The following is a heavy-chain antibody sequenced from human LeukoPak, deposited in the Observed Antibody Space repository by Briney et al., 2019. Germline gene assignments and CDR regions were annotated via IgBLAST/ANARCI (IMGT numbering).Heavy chain of an antibody. CDR2: IFYSGTT. J-gene: IGHJ5*02. CDR3: ARHYMVRGVIWFDP. D-gene: IGHD3-10*01. V-gene: IGHV4-39*01. Sequence: SETLSLTCTVSGGSINSNSYYWGWIRQPPGKGLDWIGSIFYSGTTFYNPSLKSRATISVDTSKNQFSLNLTSVTAPDTAVYYCARHYMVRGVIWFDPWGQGTLVTVSS. CDR1: GGSINSNSYY.